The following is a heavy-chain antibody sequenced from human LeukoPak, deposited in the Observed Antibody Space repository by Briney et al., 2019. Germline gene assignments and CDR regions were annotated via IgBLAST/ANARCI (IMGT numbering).Heavy chain of an antibody. CDR3: AKDISQWLRVPNFDY. V-gene: IGHV3-23*01. CDR1: GFTFSSYA. Sequence: HPGGSLRLSCAASGFTFSSYAMSWVRQAPGKGLEWVSAISGSGGSTYYADSVKGRLTISRDNSKNTLYLQMNSLRAEDTAVYYCAKDISQWLRVPNFDYWGQGTLVTVSS. CDR2: ISGSGGST. J-gene: IGHJ4*02. D-gene: IGHD5-12*01.